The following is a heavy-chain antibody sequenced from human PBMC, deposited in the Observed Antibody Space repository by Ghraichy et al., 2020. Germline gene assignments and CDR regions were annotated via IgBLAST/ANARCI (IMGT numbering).Heavy chain of an antibody. CDR2: ISWNSGSI. Sequence: LSLTCAASGFTFDDYAMHWVRQAPGKGLEWVSGISWNSGSIGYADSVKGRFTISRDNAKNSLYLQMNSLRAEDTALYYCAKAQGATIWVVGAFDIWGQGTMVTVSS. CDR1: GFTFDDYA. D-gene: IGHD5-12*01. V-gene: IGHV3-9*01. CDR3: AKAQGATIWVVGAFDI. J-gene: IGHJ3*02.